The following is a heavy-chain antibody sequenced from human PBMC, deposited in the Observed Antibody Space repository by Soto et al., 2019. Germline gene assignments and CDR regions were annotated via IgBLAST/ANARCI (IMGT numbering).Heavy chain of an antibody. D-gene: IGHD3-16*01. CDR2: IRNMANEYST. CDR3: VREGLSASQYISWGDS. J-gene: IGHJ1*01. Sequence: EVQLVESGGALVQPGGSLRLSCAASGFSFGDHFLDWVRQAPGKGLEWVGRIRNMANEYSTEYAASVKGRFTISRDDSKNALYLQMHSLKGEDTAVYYCVREGLSASQYISWGDSWGQGTLVTVSS. V-gene: IGHV3-72*01. CDR1: GFSFGDHF.